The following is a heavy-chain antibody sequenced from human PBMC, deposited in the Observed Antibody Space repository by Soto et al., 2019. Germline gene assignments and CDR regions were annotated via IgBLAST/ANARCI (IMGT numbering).Heavy chain of an antibody. V-gene: IGHV3-7*01. Sequence: WSLRLSCAVSGFNVMSYWMSWVRQAPGKGLEWVASIKEGGSEIYYLYSVRGRFSISRDSAGNALHLTMNYLSAEDTGVYFCARDIGFDYVNWGQGNLVTVSS. J-gene: IGHJ4*02. D-gene: IGHD3-16*01. CDR1: GFNVMSYW. CDR2: IKEGGSEI. CDR3: ARDIGFDYVN.